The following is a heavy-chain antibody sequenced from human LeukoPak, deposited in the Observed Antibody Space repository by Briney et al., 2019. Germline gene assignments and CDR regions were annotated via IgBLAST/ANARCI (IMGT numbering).Heavy chain of an antibody. CDR2: ISAYSGNT. CDR3: ARGIPPTYITGSPRGSDP. CDR1: GYTFTSYG. Sequence: GASVKLSCTASGYTFTSYGISWVCQAPGQGLEWMSWISAYSGNTNYAETLKGRVTITRDKSTSTAYLEMNSLRADDTAVYYCARGIPPTYITGSPRGSDPWGQGTLVTVSS. V-gene: IGHV1-18*01. D-gene: IGHD1-14*01. J-gene: IGHJ5*02.